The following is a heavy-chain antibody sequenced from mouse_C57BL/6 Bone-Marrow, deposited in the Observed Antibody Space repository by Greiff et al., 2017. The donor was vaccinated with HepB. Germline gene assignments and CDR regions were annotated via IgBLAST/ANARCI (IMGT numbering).Heavy chain of an antibody. Sequence: QVQLQQSGAELVRPGASVKLSCKASGYTFTDYYINWVKQRPGQGLEWIARIYPGSGNTYYNEKFKGKATLTAEKSSSTAYMQLSSLTSEDSAVYFCARNETAMVKAYWGQGTLVTVSA. D-gene: IGHD2-2*01. CDR1: GYTFTDYY. CDR2: IYPGSGNT. J-gene: IGHJ3*01. CDR3: ARNETAMVKAY. V-gene: IGHV1-76*01.